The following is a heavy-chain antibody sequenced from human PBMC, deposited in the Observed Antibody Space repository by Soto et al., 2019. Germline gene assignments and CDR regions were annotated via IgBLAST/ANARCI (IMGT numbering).Heavy chain of an antibody. CDR1: GGSISSYY. J-gene: IGHJ5*02. D-gene: IGHD6-13*01. CDR3: ATLGGSSWYEGWFDP. Sequence: PSETLSLTCTVSGGSISSYYWSWIRQPAGKGLEWIGRIYTSGSTNYNPSPKSRVTMSVDTSKNQFSLKLSSVTAADTAVYYCATLGGSSWYEGWFDPWGQGTLVTVSS. CDR2: IYTSGST. V-gene: IGHV4-4*07.